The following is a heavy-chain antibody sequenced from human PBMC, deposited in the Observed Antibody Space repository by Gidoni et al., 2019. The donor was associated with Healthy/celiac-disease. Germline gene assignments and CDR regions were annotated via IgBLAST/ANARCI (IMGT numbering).Heavy chain of an antibody. CDR3: TRDYYGSSLRNWFDP. Sequence: EVQLVESGGGLVQPGGSLKLSCAASGSTFSGSAMHWVRQASGKGLEWVGRIRSKANSYATAYAASVKGRFTICRDDSKNTAYLQMNSLKTEDTAVYYCTRDYYGSSLRNWFDPWGQGTLVTVSS. V-gene: IGHV3-73*02. CDR1: GSTFSGSA. J-gene: IGHJ5*02. CDR2: IRSKANSYAT. D-gene: IGHD3-10*01.